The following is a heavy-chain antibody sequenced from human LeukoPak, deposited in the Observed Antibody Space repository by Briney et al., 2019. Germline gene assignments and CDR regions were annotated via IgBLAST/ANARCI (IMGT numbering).Heavy chain of an antibody. CDR3: AREAPAGFHGMDV. Sequence: SVKVSCKASGGTFSSYAISWVRQAPGQGLEWMGRIIPILGIANYAQKFQGRVTITADKSTSTAYMELSSLRSEDTAVYYCAREAPAGFHGMDVWGQGTTVTVSS. V-gene: IGHV1-69*04. CDR1: GGTFSSYA. J-gene: IGHJ6*02. CDR2: IIPILGIA.